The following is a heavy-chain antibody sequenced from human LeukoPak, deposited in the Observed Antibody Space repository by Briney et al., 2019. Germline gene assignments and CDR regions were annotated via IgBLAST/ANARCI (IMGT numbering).Heavy chain of an antibody. J-gene: IGHJ4*02. CDR1: GGTFSSSP. Sequence: SVKVSCKASGGTFSSSPISWVRQAPGQGLEWMGGIIPIFGTANYAQKFQDRVTITADESTTTTYMELSSLRSEDTAVYYCARGGQGSTYYGFWSLDYWGQGTLVSVSS. CDR2: IIPIFGTA. V-gene: IGHV1-69*13. D-gene: IGHD3-3*01. CDR3: ARGGQGSTYYGFWSLDY.